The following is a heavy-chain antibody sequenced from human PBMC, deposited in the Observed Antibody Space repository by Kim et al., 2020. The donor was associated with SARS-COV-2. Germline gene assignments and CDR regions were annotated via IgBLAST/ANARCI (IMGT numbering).Heavy chain of an antibody. J-gene: IGHJ6*02. CDR3: ARGNYYESMSLSDYYNGMDV. V-gene: IGHV3-30-3*01. D-gene: IGHD3-22*01. Sequence: GGSLRLSCAASGLNFDNSAMNWVRQTPGKGLEWVAVISFDGRNKDYADPVKGRFTISSDNSKSTLYLEMNSLRVEDTALYYCARGNYYESMSLSDYYNGMDVWGQGTTVTASS. CDR2: ISFDGRNK. CDR1: GLNFDNSA.